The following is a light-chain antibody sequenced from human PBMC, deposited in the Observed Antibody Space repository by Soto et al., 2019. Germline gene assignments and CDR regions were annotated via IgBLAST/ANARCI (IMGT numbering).Light chain of an antibody. Sequence: EIVLTQSPATLSLSPGERATLSCRASQNIGRYLACYQQTPGQVPRLLIYDVSDRATGIPARFSGSGSGTDFTLTISSLEPEDFAVYFCQQRMSWPLTFGGGTKVESK. V-gene: IGKV3-11*01. CDR1: QNIGRY. CDR3: QQRMSWPLT. J-gene: IGKJ4*01. CDR2: DVS.